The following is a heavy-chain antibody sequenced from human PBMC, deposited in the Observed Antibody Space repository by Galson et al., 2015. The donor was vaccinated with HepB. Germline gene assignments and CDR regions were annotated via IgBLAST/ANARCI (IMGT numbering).Heavy chain of an antibody. D-gene: IGHD3-22*01. J-gene: IGHJ6*03. CDR2: INPNSNGT. Sequence: SVKVSCKASGYTFSGYYMHWVRQAPGQGLEWMGRINPNSNGTNYARTFQDRVTMTRDTSINTAYMELSRLRSDDTAVYYCAREYSSSRYYYYYYLDVWGKGTTVTVS. CDR1: GYTFSGYY. V-gene: IGHV1-2*06. CDR3: AREYSSSRYYYYYYLDV.